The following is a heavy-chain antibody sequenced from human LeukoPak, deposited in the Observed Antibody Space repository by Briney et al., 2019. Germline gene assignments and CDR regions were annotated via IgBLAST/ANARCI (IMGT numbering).Heavy chain of an antibody. V-gene: IGHV4-59*11. CDR3: ARGVGN. CDR1: GGSISSHC. Sequence: SETLSLTCTVSGGSISSHCWSWIRQPPGKGLEWIGCIHYSGSTNYNPSLKGRVTISVDTSKNQFSLKLSSVTAADTAVYYCARGVGNWGQGTLVTVSS. J-gene: IGHJ4*02. CDR2: IHYSGST.